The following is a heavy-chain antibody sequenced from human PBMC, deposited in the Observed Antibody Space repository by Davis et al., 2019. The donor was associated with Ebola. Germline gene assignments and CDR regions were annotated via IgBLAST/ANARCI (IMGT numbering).Heavy chain of an antibody. V-gene: IGHV4-34*01. J-gene: IGHJ3*01. CDR1: GGSFSGYY. Sequence: SETLSLTCAVYGGSFSGYYWSWIRQPPGKGLEWIGEINHSGSTNYNPSLKSRVTISVDTSKNQFSLKLSSVTAADTAVYYCARQWTLRDAFDVWGQGTMVTVSS. D-gene: IGHD2-15*01. CDR3: ARQWTLRDAFDV. CDR2: INHSGST.